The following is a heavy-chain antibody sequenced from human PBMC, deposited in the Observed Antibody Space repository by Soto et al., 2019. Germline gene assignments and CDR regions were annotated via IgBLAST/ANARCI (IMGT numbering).Heavy chain of an antibody. J-gene: IGHJ6*02. D-gene: IGHD3-10*01. CDR2: VHDSWGS. Sequence: QVPLQESGPGLVKPSETLSLSCTVSGGSISNYYWSWFRQTPGKGLEWFGYVHDSWGSNYNPSLNSRVAISLDTSKSQFSLKLTSVTATDTAVYYCARQGFGALHGLVDGWGQGTTVTVSS. V-gene: IGHV4-59*08. CDR3: ARQGFGALHGLVDG. CDR1: GGSISNYY.